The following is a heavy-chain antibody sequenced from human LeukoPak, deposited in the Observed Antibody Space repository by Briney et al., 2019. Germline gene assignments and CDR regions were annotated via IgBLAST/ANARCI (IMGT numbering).Heavy chain of an antibody. Sequence: SETLSLTCAVYGGSFSGSYWTWIRQPPGKGLEWIGEINHSGSTNYNPSLRGRVTIALDTSKNQFSLKVNTVTAADAAVYYCASGIIVGANIRAFDSWGLGTLVTVSS. J-gene: IGHJ4*02. CDR3: ASGIIVGANIRAFDS. CDR2: INHSGST. D-gene: IGHD1-26*01. CDR1: GGSFSGSY. V-gene: IGHV4-34*01.